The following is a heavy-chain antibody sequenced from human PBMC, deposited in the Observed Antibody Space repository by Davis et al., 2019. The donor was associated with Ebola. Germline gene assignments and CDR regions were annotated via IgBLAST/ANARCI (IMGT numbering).Heavy chain of an antibody. CDR3: ARAQFPTTSDH. V-gene: IGHV1-18*01. D-gene: IGHD1-1*01. J-gene: IGHJ4*02. Sequence: ASLKVSCKASGYTFTSYDINWVRQATGQGLEWMGWINPHNGNTNYAQNVQGRVTMTTDTSTSTAYMEVGILRSDDTAVYYCARAQFPTTSDHWGQGTLVTVSS. CDR2: INPHNGNT. CDR1: GYTFTSYD.